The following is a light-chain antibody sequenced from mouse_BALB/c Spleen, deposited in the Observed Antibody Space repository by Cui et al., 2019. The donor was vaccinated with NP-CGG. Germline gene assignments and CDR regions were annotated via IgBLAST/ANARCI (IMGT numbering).Light chain of an antibody. CDR2: GTN. Sequence: QAVVTQESALTTSPDETVTLTCRSSTGAVTTSNYANWVQEKPDHLFTGLIGGTNNRAPGVPARFSGSLIGDKAALTITGAQTDDEAIYFCALWYSNHWVFGGGTKLTVL. CDR1: TGAVTTSNY. V-gene: IGLV1*01. CDR3: ALWYSNHWV. J-gene: IGLJ1*01.